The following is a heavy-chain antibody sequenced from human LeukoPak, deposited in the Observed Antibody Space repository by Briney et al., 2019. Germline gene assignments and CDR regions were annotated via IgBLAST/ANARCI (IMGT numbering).Heavy chain of an antibody. CDR2: VNRDGSET. Sequence: GGSLRLSCAASGFALSSHWMTWVRQVPGRGPEWVANVNRDGSETYYLDSVKGRFTISKDNAKNSLYLQMNSLRAEDTALYHCARNNGMDVWGQGTTITVSS. V-gene: IGHV3-7*03. J-gene: IGHJ6*02. CDR3: ARNNGMDV. CDR1: GFALSSHW.